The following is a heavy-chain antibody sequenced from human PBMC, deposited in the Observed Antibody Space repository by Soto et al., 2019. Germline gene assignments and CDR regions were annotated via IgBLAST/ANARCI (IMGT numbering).Heavy chain of an antibody. V-gene: IGHV3-30*03. J-gene: IGHJ6*02. CDR2: ISYDGSNK. CDR3: ATWYYDSSGYYYYYGMDV. CDR1: GFTFSSYG. D-gene: IGHD3-22*01. Sequence: PVGSLRLSCAASGFTFSSYGMHWVRQAPGKGLEWVAVISYDGSNKYYADSVKGRFTISRDNSKNTLYLQMNSLRAEDTAVYYCATWYYDSSGYYYYYGMDVWGQGTTVTVSS.